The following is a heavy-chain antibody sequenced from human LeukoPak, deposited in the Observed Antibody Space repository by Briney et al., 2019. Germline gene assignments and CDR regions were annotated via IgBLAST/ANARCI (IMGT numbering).Heavy chain of an antibody. CDR2: INHSGST. J-gene: IGHJ4*02. CDR1: GGSFSGYY. V-gene: IGHV4-34*01. CDR3: ARDRRRFDY. Sequence: SETLSLTCAVYGGSFSGYYWSWIRQPPGKGLEWIGEINHSGSTNYNPSLKSRVTISVDKSKNQFSLKLSSVTAADTAVYYCARDRRRFDYWGQGTLVTVSS.